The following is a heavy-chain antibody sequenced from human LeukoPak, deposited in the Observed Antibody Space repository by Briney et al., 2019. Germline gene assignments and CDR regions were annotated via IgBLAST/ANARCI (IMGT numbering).Heavy chain of an antibody. V-gene: IGHV1-2*02. CDR3: AREGYSGAFYAY. Sequence: VASVKVSCKASGYSFTDYYVHWVRQDPGQGLEWMGWINPNTGGTDFAQNFQGRVTLTRDSSISAAFMELSRLTSDDTAVYYCAREGYSGAFYAYWGQGTLVTVSS. D-gene: IGHD1-26*01. CDR1: GYSFTDYY. CDR2: INPNTGGT. J-gene: IGHJ4*02.